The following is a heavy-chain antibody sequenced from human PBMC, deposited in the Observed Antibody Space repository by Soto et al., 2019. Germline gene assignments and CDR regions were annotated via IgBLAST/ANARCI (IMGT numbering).Heavy chain of an antibody. D-gene: IGHD6-6*01. V-gene: IGHV4-30-4*01. CDR2: IYYSGRT. CDR3: AGELSNSPEYFDF. Sequence: SETLSLTCTVSGGSISSDYYYWSWIRQPPGKGLEWIGYIYYSGRTAYNPSLKSRIIISIDTSKNQLSLNLNTLNAADTAVYYCAGELSNSPEYFDFWGLGTLVTVSS. J-gene: IGHJ4*02. CDR1: GGSISSDYYY.